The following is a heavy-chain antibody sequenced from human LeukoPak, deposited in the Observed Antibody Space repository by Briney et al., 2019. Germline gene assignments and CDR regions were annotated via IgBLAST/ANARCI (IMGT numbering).Heavy chain of an antibody. D-gene: IGHD4-17*01. CDR2: INHSGST. V-gene: IGHV4-34*01. Sequence: SETLSLTCAVYGGSFSGYYWSWLRQPPGKGLEGIGEINHSGSTNYNPSLKSRVTISVDTSKNQFSLKLSSVTAADTAVYYCARGPDYGDYPWFDPWGQGTLVTVSS. CDR3: ARGPDYGDYPWFDP. CDR1: GGSFSGYY. J-gene: IGHJ5*02.